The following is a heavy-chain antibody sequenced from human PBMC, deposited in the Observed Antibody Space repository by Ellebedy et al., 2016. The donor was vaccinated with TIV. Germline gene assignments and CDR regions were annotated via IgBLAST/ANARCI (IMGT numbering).Heavy chain of an antibody. CDR1: GGTFSSYA. V-gene: IGHV1-69*06. Sequence: SVKVSCXASGGTFSSYAISWVRQAPGQGLEWMGGIIPIFGTANYAQKFQGRVTITADKSTSTAYMELSSLRSEDTAVYYCARVGIAAAGTNDYWGQGTLVTVSS. CDR2: IIPIFGTA. J-gene: IGHJ4*02. D-gene: IGHD6-13*01. CDR3: ARVGIAAAGTNDY.